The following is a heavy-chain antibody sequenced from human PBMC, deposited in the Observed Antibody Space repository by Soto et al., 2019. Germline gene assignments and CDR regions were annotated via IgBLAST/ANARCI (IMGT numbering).Heavy chain of an antibody. J-gene: IGHJ4*02. CDR1: GFTFSSYG. Sequence: HPGGSLRLSCAASGFTFSSYGMHWVRQAPGKGLEWVAVISYDGSNKYYADSVKGRFTISRDNSKNTLYLQMNSLRAEDTAVYYCAKSMILGSSSWDFDYWGQGTLVTVSS. D-gene: IGHD2-2*01. CDR2: ISYDGSNK. V-gene: IGHV3-30*18. CDR3: AKSMILGSSSWDFDY.